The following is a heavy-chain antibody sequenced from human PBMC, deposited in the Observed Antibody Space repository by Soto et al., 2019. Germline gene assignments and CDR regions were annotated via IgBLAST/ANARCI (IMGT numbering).Heavy chain of an antibody. V-gene: IGHV4-59*01. CDR2: IYYSGST. J-gene: IGHJ4*02. Sequence: PSETLSLTCTVSGGSISSYYWSWIRQPPGKGLEWIGYIYYSGSTNYNPSLKSRVTISVDTSKNQFSLKLSSVTAADTAVYYCARVAEWLRLEGYDYWGQGTLVTVSS. CDR3: ARVAEWLRLEGYDY. D-gene: IGHD5-12*01. CDR1: GGSISSYY.